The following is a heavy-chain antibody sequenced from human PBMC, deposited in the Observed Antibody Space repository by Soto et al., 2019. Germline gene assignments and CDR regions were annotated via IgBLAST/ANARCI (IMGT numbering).Heavy chain of an antibody. CDR3: GRPHALGLSNWRDP. J-gene: IGHJ5*02. CDR2: INPHSGAT. CDR1: GYIFSANY. Sequence: APVKVSCKVSGYIFSANYIHWVRQAPGQGLEWLGWINPHSGATNYAQKFLGRVTMSADTSASKAYMDLARLKSDDTAVLYCGRPHALGLSNWRDPWGRG. V-gene: IGHV1-2*02. D-gene: IGHD3-10*01.